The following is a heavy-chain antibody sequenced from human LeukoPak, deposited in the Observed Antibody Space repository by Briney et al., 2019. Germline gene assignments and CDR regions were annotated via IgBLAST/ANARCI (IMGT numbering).Heavy chain of an antibody. D-gene: IGHD6-13*01. J-gene: IGHJ4*02. CDR3: AKEREIAAAGIFDY. CDR1: GFTFSSYG. CDR2: IRYDGSNK. Sequence: GGSLRVSCAASGFTFSSYGMHWVRQAPGKGLEWVAFIRYDGSNKYYADSVKGRFTISRDNSKNTLYLQMNSLRAEDTAVYYCAKEREIAAAGIFDYWGQGTLVTVSS. V-gene: IGHV3-30*02.